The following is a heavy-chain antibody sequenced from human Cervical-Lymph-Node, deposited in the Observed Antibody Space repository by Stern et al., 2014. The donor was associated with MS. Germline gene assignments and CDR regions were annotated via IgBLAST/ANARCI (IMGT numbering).Heavy chain of an antibody. CDR3: ARDRPVFYWFDT. Sequence: VQLVESGADVKKPGASVKVSCKASGYIFTGYYLHWVRQAPGQGLEWMGWINPKSGDTKSAHKFQGSVTMTRDTSITTAYMELNRLRSDDTAVYYCARDRPVFYWFDTWGQGTLVTVSS. CDR2: INPKSGDT. D-gene: IGHD3-16*01. CDR1: GYIFTGYY. J-gene: IGHJ5*02. V-gene: IGHV1-2*04.